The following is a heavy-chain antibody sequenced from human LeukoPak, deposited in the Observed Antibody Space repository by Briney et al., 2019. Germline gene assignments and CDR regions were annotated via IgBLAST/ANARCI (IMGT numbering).Heavy chain of an antibody. Sequence: SETLSLTCAVYGGSFSGYYWSWIRQPPGKGLEWIGEINHSGSTNYNPSLKSRVTISVDTSKNQFSLKLSSVTAADTAVHYCAREPRYSSSWYRVNWFDPWGQGALVTVSS. D-gene: IGHD6-13*01. J-gene: IGHJ5*02. CDR2: INHSGST. V-gene: IGHV4-34*01. CDR1: GGSFSGYY. CDR3: AREPRYSSSWYRVNWFDP.